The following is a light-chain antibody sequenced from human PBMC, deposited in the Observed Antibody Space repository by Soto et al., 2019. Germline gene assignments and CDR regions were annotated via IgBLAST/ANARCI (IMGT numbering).Light chain of an antibody. V-gene: IGKV3-11*01. J-gene: IGKJ5*01. Sequence: DIVLTPSPATLSLSPGERATFSCRASQSVSSDLVWYQQKPGQAPRLLIYDASNRATGIPARFSGSGSGTDFTLPISSLEPEDFAVYYCQQRSNWPPITFGQGTRLEIK. CDR1: QSVSSD. CDR3: QQRSNWPPIT. CDR2: DAS.